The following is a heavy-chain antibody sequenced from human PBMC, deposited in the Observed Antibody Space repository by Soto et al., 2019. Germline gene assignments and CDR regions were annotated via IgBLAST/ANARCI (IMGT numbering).Heavy chain of an antibody. Sequence: ASVKVSCKASGGTYSSYAISWVRQAHGQGLEWMGGIIAIFGTANYAQKLQGRVTMTADESTSTAYMELRSLRSDDTAVYYCARDRAPSSYYYDSSGREVDYWGQGTLVTVSS. J-gene: IGHJ4*02. CDR1: GGTYSSYA. CDR2: IIAIFGTA. CDR3: ARDRAPSSYYYDSSGREVDY. D-gene: IGHD3-22*01. V-gene: IGHV1-69*13.